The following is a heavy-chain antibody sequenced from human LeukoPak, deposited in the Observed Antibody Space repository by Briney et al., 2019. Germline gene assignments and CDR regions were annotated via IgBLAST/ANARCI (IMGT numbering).Heavy chain of an antibody. D-gene: IGHD1-26*01. Sequence: PGGSLRLSCAASGFTFSSYSMNWVRQAPGQGLEWIGEISLTGETNYNPSLNGRVTMSLDESRNQLSLDLTSVTAADTAIYYCSRESGAFCPFGYWGQGTLVIVPP. CDR2: ISLTGET. V-gene: IGHV4-4*02. CDR1: GFTFSSYSM. J-gene: IGHJ4*02. CDR3: SRESGAFCPFGY.